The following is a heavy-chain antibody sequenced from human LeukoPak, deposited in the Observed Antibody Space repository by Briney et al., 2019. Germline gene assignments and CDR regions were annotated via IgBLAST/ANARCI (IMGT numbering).Heavy chain of an antibody. CDR2: ITGSRGPI. D-gene: IGHD4-23*01. CDR3: ARDLSVVTPEGFDS. Sequence: GGSLRLSCAASGLTFSTYAMNWIRQAPGKGLEWISYITGSRGPIYYADSVKGRFTISRDNANNSLFLHMNSLRAEDTAVYYCARDLSVVTPEGFDSWGQGTLVTVSS. J-gene: IGHJ4*02. V-gene: IGHV3-48*01. CDR1: GLTFSTYA.